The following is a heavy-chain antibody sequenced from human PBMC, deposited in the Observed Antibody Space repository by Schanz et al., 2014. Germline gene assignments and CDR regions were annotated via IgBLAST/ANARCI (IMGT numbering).Heavy chain of an antibody. V-gene: IGHV3-23*01. J-gene: IGHJ4*02. CDR2: ISASVGDT. CDR1: EFTFSTDA. Sequence: DVHLLESGGGLVQPGGSLRLSCAASEFTFSTDAMSWVRQAPGKGLEWLSVISASVGDTYYADSVKGRFTISRDNSKNTLYLQMNSLRAEDTAVYDGAKVRESSGRSGDYFDEWGQGTLVTVAS. CDR3: AKVRESSGRSGDYFDE. D-gene: IGHD1-26*01.